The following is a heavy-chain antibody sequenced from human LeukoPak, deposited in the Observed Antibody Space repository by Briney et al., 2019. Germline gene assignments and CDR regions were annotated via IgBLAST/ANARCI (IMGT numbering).Heavy chain of an antibody. CDR2: INPNSGGT. CDR1: GYTFTGHY. V-gene: IGHV1-2*06. Sequence: ASVKVSCKASGYTFTGHYMHWVRQAPGQGLEWMGRINPNSGGTNYAQKFQGRVTMTRDTSISTAYMELSRLGSDDTAVYYCAREPPPDSGAMFQHWGQGTLVTVSS. J-gene: IGHJ1*01. CDR3: AREPPPDSGAMFQH. D-gene: IGHD2-2*01.